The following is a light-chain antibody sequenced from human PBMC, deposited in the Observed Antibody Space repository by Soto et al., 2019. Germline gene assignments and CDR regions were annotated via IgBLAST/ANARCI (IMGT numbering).Light chain of an antibody. CDR3: AAWDGSLDNYV. CDR2: SNN. CDR1: SSTIGRNT. Sequence: QSVLAQPPSASGTPGQRVTISCSGSSSTIGRNTVNWYQQLPGTAPKLLIHSNNQRPSGVPDRFSGSKSGTSASLAISGLQSEDEADYYCAAWDGSLDNYVFGTGTKVTVL. J-gene: IGLJ1*01. V-gene: IGLV1-44*01.